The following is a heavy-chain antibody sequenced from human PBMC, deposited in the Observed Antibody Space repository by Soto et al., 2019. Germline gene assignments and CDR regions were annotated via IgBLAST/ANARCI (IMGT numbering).Heavy chain of an antibody. V-gene: IGHV1-18*01. CDR2: ISAYNVNT. D-gene: IGHD6-19*01. CDR3: ARDRFGSSGWYSYYYYGMDV. Sequence: QVQLVQSGAEVKKPGASVKVSCKASGYTFTSYGISWVRQAPGQGLEWMGWISAYNVNTTYAQKLQGRVTMTTDTSPSTAYMELRSLRSDDTAVYYCARDRFGSSGWYSYYYYGMDVWGQGTTVTVSS. CDR1: GYTFTSYG. J-gene: IGHJ6*02.